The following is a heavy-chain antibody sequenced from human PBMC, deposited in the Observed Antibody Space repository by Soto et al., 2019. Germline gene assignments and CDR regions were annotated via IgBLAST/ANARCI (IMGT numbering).Heavy chain of an antibody. Sequence: SETLSLTCSVSGASLSSGGYSWSWFRRPPGKALEWIAYVYYGGTASYNPSLKSRVTISVDSSKNQFSLTVKSVTAADTAAYLCARGNPQLRGAFDFRGRGTQVTVSS. CDR2: VYYGGTA. CDR3: ARGNPQLRGAFDF. D-gene: IGHD3-10*01. V-gene: IGHV4-30-2*01. CDR1: GASLSSGGYS. J-gene: IGHJ4*02.